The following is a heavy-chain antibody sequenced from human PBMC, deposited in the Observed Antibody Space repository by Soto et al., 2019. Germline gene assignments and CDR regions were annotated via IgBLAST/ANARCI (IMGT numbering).Heavy chain of an antibody. CDR1: GFTFSSYS. CDR2: ISSSSSYI. CDR3: AREGVQHGSGPYYYYGMDV. V-gene: IGHV3-21*01. D-gene: IGHD3-10*01. J-gene: IGHJ6*02. Sequence: EVQLVESGGGLVKPGGSLILSCAASGFTFSSYSMNWVRQAPGKGLEWVSSISSSSSYIYYADSVKGRFTISRDNAKNSLYLQMNSLRTEDTAVYYCAREGVQHGSGPYYYYGMDVRGQGSTVTVSS.